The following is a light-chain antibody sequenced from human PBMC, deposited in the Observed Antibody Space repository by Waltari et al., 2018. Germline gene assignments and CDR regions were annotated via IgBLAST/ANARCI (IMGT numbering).Light chain of an antibody. CDR2: AVS. V-gene: IGLV2-23*02. CDR1: SSDVGRYNL. Sequence: QSALTQPASVSGSPGQSITISCTGTSSDVGRYNLVSCYQQHPGRAPKLMIYAVSKRPTGVSDRFSGSKSGNTASLTIAGLQAEDEADYYCSSYAGFSTVVFGGGTKLTVL. J-gene: IGLJ2*01. CDR3: SSYAGFSTVV.